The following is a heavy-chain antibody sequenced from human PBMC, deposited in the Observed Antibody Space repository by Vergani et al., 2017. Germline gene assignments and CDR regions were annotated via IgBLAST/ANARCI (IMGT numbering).Heavy chain of an antibody. CDR2: IYYSGST. Sequence: QVQLQESGPGLVKPSQTLSLTCTVSGGSISSGDYYWSWIRQHPGKGLEWIGYIYYSGSTYYNPSLKSLVTISVDTSKNQFSLKLSSVTAADTAVYYCASWLSYHYDILTGYYNNGYFDYWGQGTLVTVSS. D-gene: IGHD3-9*01. CDR1: GGSISSGDYY. CDR3: ASWLSYHYDILTGYYNNGYFDY. J-gene: IGHJ4*02. V-gene: IGHV4-31*01.